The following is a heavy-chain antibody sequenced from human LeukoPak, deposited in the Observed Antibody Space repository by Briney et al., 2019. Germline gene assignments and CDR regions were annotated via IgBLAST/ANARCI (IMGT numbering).Heavy chain of an antibody. Sequence: PGRSLRLSCAASGFTFSEYGMHWVRQAPGKGLEWVAVISYDGRQKYYGDSVKGRFTISRDNPKNTLYLQMNSLRDDDTAVYYCARVFLERLTSGYFDNWGQGIRVTVSS. CDR1: GFTFSEYG. CDR3: ARVFLERLTSGYFDN. J-gene: IGHJ4*02. CDR2: ISYDGRQK. D-gene: IGHD3-3*01. V-gene: IGHV3-30-3*01.